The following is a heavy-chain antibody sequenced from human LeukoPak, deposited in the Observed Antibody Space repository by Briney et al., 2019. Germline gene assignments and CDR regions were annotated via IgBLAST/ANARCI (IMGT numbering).Heavy chain of an antibody. CDR2: MNPNSGNT. J-gene: IGHJ4*02. V-gene: IGHV1-8*01. CDR1: GYTFTSCD. CDR3: AKGTSGWYSNFDY. D-gene: IGHD6-19*01. Sequence: ASVKVSCKASGYTFTSCDINWVRQATGQGLEWMGWMNPNSGNTGYAQKFQGRVTMTRNTSISTAYMELSSLRSEDTAVYYCAKGTSGWYSNFDYWGQGTLVTVSS.